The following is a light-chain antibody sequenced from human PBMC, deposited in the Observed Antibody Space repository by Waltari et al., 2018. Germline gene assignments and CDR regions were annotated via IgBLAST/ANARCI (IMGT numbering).Light chain of an antibody. Sequence: DIVMTQSPDSLAVSLGERATSTCKSSQTVLYSPNNKNYLAWYQQKPGQPPKLLIYWASTRESWVPDRFSGSGSGTDFTLTISSPQPEDFATYYCQQSYSAPWTFGQGTKVGIK. CDR2: WAS. J-gene: IGKJ1*01. CDR3: QQSYSAPWT. CDR1: QTVLYSPNNKNY. V-gene: IGKV4-1*01.